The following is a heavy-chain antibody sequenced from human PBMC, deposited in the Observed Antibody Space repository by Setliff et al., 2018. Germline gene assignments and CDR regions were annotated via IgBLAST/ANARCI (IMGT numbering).Heavy chain of an antibody. Sequence: SETLSLTCTVSGGSISSYYWSWIRQPAGKGLEWIGHIYIGGSANYNPSLKSRVTMSIDTSKNQFSLKQNSVAAADMAVYYCAREQWLDPPGYYYMDVWAKGTTVTVSS. CDR1: GGSISSYY. CDR2: IYIGGSA. J-gene: IGHJ6*03. D-gene: IGHD6-19*01. V-gene: IGHV4-4*07. CDR3: AREQWLDPPGYYYMDV.